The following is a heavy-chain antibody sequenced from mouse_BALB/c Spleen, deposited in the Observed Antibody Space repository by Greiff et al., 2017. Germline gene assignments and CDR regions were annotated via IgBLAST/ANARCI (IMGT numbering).Heavy chain of an antibody. D-gene: IGHD1-1*02. CDR1: GYTFTSYW. Sequence: QVQLKQPGAELVKPGASVKLSCKASGYTFTSYWMHWVKQRPGQGLEWIGEIDPSDSYTNYNQKFKGKATLTVDKSSSTAYMQLSSLTSEDSAVYYCARTGGSDYWGQGTTLTVSS. CDR2: IDPSDSYT. V-gene: IGHV1-69*02. CDR3: ARTGGSDY. J-gene: IGHJ2*01.